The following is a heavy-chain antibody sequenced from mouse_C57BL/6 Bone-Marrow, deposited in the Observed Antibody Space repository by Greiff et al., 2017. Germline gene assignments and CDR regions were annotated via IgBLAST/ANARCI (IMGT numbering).Heavy chain of an antibody. V-gene: IGHV1-15*01. CDR2: IDPETGGT. CDR3: TDYYGSSYRH. Sequence: QVQLQQSGAELVRPGASVTLSCKASGYTFTDYEMHWVKQTPVHGLEWIGAIDPETGGTAYNQKFKGKAILTADKSSSTAYMELRSLTSEDSAVXYCTDYYGSSYRHWGQGTTLTVSS. CDR1: GYTFTDYE. J-gene: IGHJ2*01. D-gene: IGHD1-1*01.